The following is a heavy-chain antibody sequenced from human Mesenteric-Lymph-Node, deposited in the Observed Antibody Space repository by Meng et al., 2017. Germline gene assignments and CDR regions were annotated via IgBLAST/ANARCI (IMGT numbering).Heavy chain of an antibody. CDR3: ARGGSSWRYCSGGSCYLPADYYGMDV. CDR1: DGSIIKYY. J-gene: IGHJ6*02. D-gene: IGHD2-15*01. Sequence: SETLSLTCTVPDGSIIKYYWSWIRQPAGKGLEWIGRVYSGGSNNYDPSLSSRVTMSVDTSKNQFSLKLSSVTAADTAVYYYARGGSSWRYCSGGSCYLPADYYGMDVWGQGTTVTVSS. CDR2: VYSGGSN. V-gene: IGHV4-4*07.